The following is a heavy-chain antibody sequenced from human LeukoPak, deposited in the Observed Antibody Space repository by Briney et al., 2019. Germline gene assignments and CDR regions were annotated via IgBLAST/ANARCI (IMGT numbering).Heavy chain of an antibody. J-gene: IGHJ4*02. Sequence: GRSLRLSCAASGFTFSSYGMHWVRQAPGKGLEWVSVIYSGGSTYYADSVKGRFTISRHNSKNTLYLQMNSLRAEDTAVYYCAGGTMVRGVIRPGASFDYWGQGTLVTVSS. CDR1: GFTFSSYG. V-gene: IGHV3-53*04. D-gene: IGHD3-10*01. CDR3: AGGTMVRGVIRPGASFDY. CDR2: IYSGGST.